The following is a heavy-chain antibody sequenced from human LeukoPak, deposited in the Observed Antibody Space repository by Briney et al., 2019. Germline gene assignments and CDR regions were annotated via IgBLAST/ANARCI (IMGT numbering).Heavy chain of an antibody. J-gene: IGHJ4*02. V-gene: IGHV1-2*02. CDR1: GYTFTGYY. CDR3: AREGRDYGGNSVPGDY. D-gene: IGHD4-23*01. Sequence: GASVKVSCKASGYTFTGYYMHWVRQAPGQGLEWMGWINPNSGGTNSAQNFQDRVTMTRDTSISTAYMELSGLRSDDTAVYYCAREGRDYGGNSVPGDYWGQGTLVTVSS. CDR2: INPNSGGT.